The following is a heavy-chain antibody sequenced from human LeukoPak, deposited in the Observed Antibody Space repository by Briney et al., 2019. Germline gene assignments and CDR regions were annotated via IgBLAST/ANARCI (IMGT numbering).Heavy chain of an antibody. D-gene: IGHD3-10*01. CDR3: ARDLSGRYAFDI. CDR1: GFTFSSSS. J-gene: IGHJ3*02. CDR2: ISSSSSTI. Sequence: GGTLRLSCAATGFTFSSSSMIWVRPAPGKGLEWVSYISSSSSTIYYADSVKGRFTISRDNAKNSLYLQMNSLRDEDTAVYYCARDLSGRYAFDIWGQGTMVTVSS. V-gene: IGHV3-48*02.